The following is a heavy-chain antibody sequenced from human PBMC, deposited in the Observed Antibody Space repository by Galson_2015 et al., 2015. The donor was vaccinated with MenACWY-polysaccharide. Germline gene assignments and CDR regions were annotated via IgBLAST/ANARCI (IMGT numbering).Heavy chain of an antibody. V-gene: IGHV4-39*01. Sequence: SETLSLTCTVSGGSISSSSYYWGWIRQPPGKGLEWIGSIYYSGSTYYNPSLKSRVTISVDTSKNQFSLKLSSVTAADTAVYYCARRGSSMRSSTTMTPKMWFDPWGQGTLVTVSS. J-gene: IGHJ5*02. CDR3: ARRGSSMRSSTTMTPKMWFDP. CDR2: IYYSGST. D-gene: IGHD2-2*01. CDR1: GGSISSSSYY.